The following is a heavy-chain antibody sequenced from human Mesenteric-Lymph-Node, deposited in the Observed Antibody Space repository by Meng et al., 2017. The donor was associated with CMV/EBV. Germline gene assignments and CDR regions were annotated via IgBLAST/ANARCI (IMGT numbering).Heavy chain of an antibody. Sequence: GESLKISCAASGFTFSSYAMHWVRQAPGKGLEWVAVISYDGSNKYYADAVEGRFTISRDNSKNTLYLRMNSLRGEDTAVYYCAKDQGRYDRNFDYWGQGTLVTVSS. J-gene: IGHJ4*02. V-gene: IGHV3-30*04. CDR3: AKDQGRYDRNFDY. CDR1: GFTFSSYA. D-gene: IGHD3-16*01. CDR2: ISYDGSNK.